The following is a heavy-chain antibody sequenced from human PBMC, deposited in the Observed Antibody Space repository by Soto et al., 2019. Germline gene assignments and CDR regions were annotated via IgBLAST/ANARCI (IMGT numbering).Heavy chain of an antibody. CDR2: AYYRSQWYY. CDR1: GDSVSSNSAA. V-gene: IGHV6-1*01. CDR3: TKQEGDSRTYNGMDV. Sequence: QVQLQQSGPGLVKPSQTLSLTCAISGDSVSSNSAAWNWIRQSPSRGLERLGRAYYRSQWYYDSAVSVRSRIPVIPDTSKNQFSLQLNSVTPEATAVYYCTKQEGDSRTYNGMDVWGQGTTVTVSS. D-gene: IGHD2-2*01. J-gene: IGHJ6*02.